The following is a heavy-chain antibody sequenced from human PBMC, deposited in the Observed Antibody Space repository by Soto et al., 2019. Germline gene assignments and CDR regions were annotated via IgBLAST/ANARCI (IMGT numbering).Heavy chain of an antibody. D-gene: IGHD3-3*01. Sequence: ASVKVSCKASGYTFTSYYMHWVRQAPGQGLEWMGIINPSGGSTSYAQKFQGRVTMTRDTSTSTVYMELSSLRSEDTAVYYCARDRNYDFWSGYNGYGMDVWGQGTTVTVSS. J-gene: IGHJ6*02. CDR2: INPSGGST. V-gene: IGHV1-46*01. CDR1: GYTFTSYY. CDR3: ARDRNYDFWSGYNGYGMDV.